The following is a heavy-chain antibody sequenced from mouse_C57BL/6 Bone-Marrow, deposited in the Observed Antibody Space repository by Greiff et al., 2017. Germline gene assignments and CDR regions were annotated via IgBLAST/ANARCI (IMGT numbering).Heavy chain of an antibody. J-gene: IGHJ3*01. CDR3: ARGGLRRAWFAY. CDR1: GFTFSSYG. Sequence: EVKLMESGGDLVKPGGSLKLSCAASGFTFSSYGMSWVRQTPDKRLEWVATISSGGSYTYYPDSVKGRFTISRDNAKNTLHLQMSSLKSEDTAMYYCARGGLRRAWFAYWGQGTLVTVSA. V-gene: IGHV5-6*01. CDR2: ISSGGSYT. D-gene: IGHD2-2*01.